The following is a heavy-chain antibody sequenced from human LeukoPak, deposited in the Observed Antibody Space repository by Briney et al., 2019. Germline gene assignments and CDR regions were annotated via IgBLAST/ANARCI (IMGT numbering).Heavy chain of an antibody. D-gene: IGHD2-8*02. CDR3: ATYRQVLLPFES. V-gene: IGHV3-23*01. J-gene: IGHJ4*02. Sequence: HPGGSLSLSCAASGFTFSTFAMIWVRQPSGKGLEWVTSIFPSGGEIHYADSVRGRFTISRDNSKSTLSLQMNSLRAEDTAIYYCATYRQVLLPFESWGQGTLVTVSS. CDR2: IFPSGGEI. CDR1: GFTFSTFA.